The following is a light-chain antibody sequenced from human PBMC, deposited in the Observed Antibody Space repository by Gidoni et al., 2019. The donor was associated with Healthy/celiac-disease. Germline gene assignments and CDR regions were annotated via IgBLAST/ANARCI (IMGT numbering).Light chain of an antibody. CDR2: DAA. J-gene: IGKJ4*01. Sequence: EIVLTQSLATLSLSPGERATLSCRASQSVSSYLAWYQQKPGQDPRLLIYDAANRATGIPARFSGSGSGTDFTLTISSLEPEDFAVYYCQQRSNWPPLTFGGGTKVEIK. V-gene: IGKV3-11*01. CDR1: QSVSSY. CDR3: QQRSNWPPLT.